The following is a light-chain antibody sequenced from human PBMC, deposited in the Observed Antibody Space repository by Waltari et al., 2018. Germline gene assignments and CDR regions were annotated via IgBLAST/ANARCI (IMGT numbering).Light chain of an antibody. CDR3: CSYAGRSTWV. V-gene: IGLV2-23*02. CDR2: EVN. CDR1: SSDVGRSHF. J-gene: IGLJ3*02. Sequence: QSALTQPASVSGSPGQSLTISCTGTSSDVGRSHFVSWYQQHPGKAPQLIIYEVNKRPSGVSNRLSGSKSGNTASLTISGLQAEDESDYYCCSYAGRSTWVFGGGTKVTVL.